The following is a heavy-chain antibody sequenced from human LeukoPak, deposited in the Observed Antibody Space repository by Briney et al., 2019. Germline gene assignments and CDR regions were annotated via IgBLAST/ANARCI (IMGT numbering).Heavy chain of an antibody. Sequence: ASVKVSCKASGYTFTGYYMHWVRQAPGQGLEWMGWINPNSGGTNYAQKFQGRVTMTRDTSISTAYMELSRLRSDDTAVYYCAREGDYDSSGYSGPIDYWGQGTLVTVSS. CDR1: GYTFTGYY. J-gene: IGHJ4*02. CDR2: INPNSGGT. V-gene: IGHV1-2*02. CDR3: AREGDYDSSGYSGPIDY. D-gene: IGHD3-22*01.